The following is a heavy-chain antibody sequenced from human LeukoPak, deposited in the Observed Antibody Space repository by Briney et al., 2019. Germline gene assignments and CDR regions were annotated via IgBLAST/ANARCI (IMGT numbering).Heavy chain of an antibody. CDR1: GGSISSYY. V-gene: IGHV4-59*01. D-gene: IGHD1-26*01. CDR3: ARARSGKWGFDY. CDR2: IYYSGST. J-gene: IGHJ4*02. Sequence: PSETLSLTCTVSGGSISSYYWSWIRQPPGKGLEWIGYIYYSGSTNYNPSLKSRVTISVDTSKNQFSLKLSSVTAADTAVYYCARARSGKWGFDYWGQGTLVTVS.